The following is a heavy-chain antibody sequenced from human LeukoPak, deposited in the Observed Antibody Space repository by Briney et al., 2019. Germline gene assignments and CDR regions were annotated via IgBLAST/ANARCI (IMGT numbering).Heavy chain of an antibody. CDR2: INHSGST. CDR3: ARSPQQLVQYFDY. CDR1: GGSFSGYY. D-gene: IGHD6-13*01. V-gene: IGHV4-34*01. J-gene: IGHJ4*02. Sequence: RPSETLSLTCAVYGGSFSGYYWSWIRQPPGKGLEWIGEINHSGSTNYNPSLKSRVTISVDTSKNQFSLKLSSVTAADTAVYYCARSPQQLVQYFDYWGQGTLVTVSS.